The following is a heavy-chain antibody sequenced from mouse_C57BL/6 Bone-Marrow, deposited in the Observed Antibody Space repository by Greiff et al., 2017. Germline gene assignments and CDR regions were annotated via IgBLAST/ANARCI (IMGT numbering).Heavy chain of an antibody. CDR3: VRHGWFSWFAY. D-gene: IGHD2-3*01. V-gene: IGHV10-1*01. CDR1: GFSFNTYA. CDR2: IRSKSNNYAT. J-gene: IGHJ3*01. Sequence: EVQVVESGGGLVQPKGSLKLSCAASGFSFNTYAMNWVRQAPGKGLEWVARIRSKSNNYATYYADSVKDRFTISRDDSESMLYLQMNNLKTEDTAMYYCVRHGWFSWFAYWGQGTLVTVSA.